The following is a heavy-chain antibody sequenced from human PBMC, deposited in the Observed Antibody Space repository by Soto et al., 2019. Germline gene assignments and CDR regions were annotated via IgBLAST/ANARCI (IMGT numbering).Heavy chain of an antibody. V-gene: IGHV3-23*01. Sequence: GGSLRLSCAPSGLTFSNYAMSWVRQAPGGGLEWVSSMSGSSSTTYYADSVKGRFTISRDRTKNTLYLQMSSLRAEDTALYYCAKNQERELPRVIDFWGQGTLVTVSS. CDR3: AKNQERELPRVIDF. CDR1: GLTFSNYA. J-gene: IGHJ4*02. CDR2: MSGSSSTT. D-gene: IGHD1-7*01.